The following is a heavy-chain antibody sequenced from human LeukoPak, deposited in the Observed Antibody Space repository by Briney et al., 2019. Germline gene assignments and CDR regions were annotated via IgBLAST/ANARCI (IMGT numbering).Heavy chain of an antibody. D-gene: IGHD2-15*01. J-gene: IGHJ5*02. V-gene: IGHV4-31*03. CDR1: GGSIGSGGYY. Sequence: PSETLSLTCTVSGGSIGSGGYYWSWIRQHPGKGLEWIGYVYYSGSTYYNPSLKRRVTISVDTSKNQFSLKLSSVTAADTAVYYCARAEVAATPFDPWGQGTLVTVSS. CDR2: VYYSGST. CDR3: ARAEVAATPFDP.